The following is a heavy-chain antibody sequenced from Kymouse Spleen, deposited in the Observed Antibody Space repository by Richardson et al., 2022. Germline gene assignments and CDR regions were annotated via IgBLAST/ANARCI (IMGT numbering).Heavy chain of an antibody. J-gene: IGHJ6*02. Sequence: EVQLVESGGGLVQPGRSLRLSCAASGFTFDDYAMHWVRQAPGKGLEWVSGISWNSGSIGYADSVKGRFTISRDNAKNSLYLQMNSLRAEDTALYYCAKDMPYYYDSSGYYYNYYYYGMDVWGQGTTVTVSS. D-gene: IGHD3-22*01. V-gene: IGHV3-9*01. CDR2: ISWNSGSI. CDR1: GFTFDDYA. CDR3: AKDMPYYYDSSGYYYNYYYYGMDV.